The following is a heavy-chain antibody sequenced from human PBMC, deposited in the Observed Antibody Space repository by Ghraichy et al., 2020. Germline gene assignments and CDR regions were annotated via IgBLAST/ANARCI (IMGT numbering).Heavy chain of an antibody. CDR3: VRGSGNSPPPFDY. Sequence: GARRLSCAASGFTFSSHWMHWVRQVPGKGLMWVLCINGDGSRIMYAESVKGRFTISRDNAKNTLYLLMTSLRADDTAVYYCVRGSGNSPPPFDYWGQGTLVTFSS. CDR1: GFTFSSHW. V-gene: IGHV3-74*03. D-gene: IGHD4-23*01. J-gene: IGHJ4*02. CDR2: INGDGSRI.